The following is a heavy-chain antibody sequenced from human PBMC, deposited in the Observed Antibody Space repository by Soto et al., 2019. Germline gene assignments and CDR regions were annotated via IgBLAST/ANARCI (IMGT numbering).Heavy chain of an antibody. CDR1: GFNLGAYW. CDR2: INNDGSNT. J-gene: IGHJ4*02. Sequence: GGSLRLSCAASGFNLGAYWMHWVRQSPGKGLVWVSRINNDGSNTRYADSVKGRFTISRDNAKNTLYLQMNSLRAEDTAVYYCARPSDFWTGYYLPGDYWGQGTLVTVSS. V-gene: IGHV3-74*01. D-gene: IGHD3-3*01. CDR3: ARPSDFWTGYYLPGDY.